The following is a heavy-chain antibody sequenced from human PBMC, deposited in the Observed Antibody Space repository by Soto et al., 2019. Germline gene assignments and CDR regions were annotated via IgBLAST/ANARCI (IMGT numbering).Heavy chain of an antibody. CDR1: GFTFSSYE. CDR2: ISSSGSTI. Sequence: LRLSCAASGFTFSSYEMNWVRQAPGKGLEWVSYISSSGSTIYYADSVKGRFTIPRDNAKNSLYLQMNSLRAEDTAVYYCARAGYSYFDYWGQGTLVTVSS. D-gene: IGHD2-15*01. CDR3: ARAGYSYFDY. V-gene: IGHV3-48*03. J-gene: IGHJ4*02.